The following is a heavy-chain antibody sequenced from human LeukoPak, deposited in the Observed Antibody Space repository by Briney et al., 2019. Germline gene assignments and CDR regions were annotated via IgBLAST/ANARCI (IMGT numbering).Heavy chain of an antibody. J-gene: IGHJ6*02. CDR1: GYTFTSYA. V-gene: IGHV7-4-1*02. CDR2: INTNTGNP. Sequence: ASVKVSCKASGYTFTSYAMNWVRQAPGQGLEWMGWINTNTGNPTYAQGFTGRFVFSLDTSVSTAYLQISSLKAEDTAVYYCARDYGGSSPVPYYYYYGMDVWGQGTTVTASS. CDR3: ARDYGGSSPVPYYYYYGMDV. D-gene: IGHD1-26*01.